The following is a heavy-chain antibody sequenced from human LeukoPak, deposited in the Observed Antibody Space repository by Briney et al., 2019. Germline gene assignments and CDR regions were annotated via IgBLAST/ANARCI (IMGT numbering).Heavy chain of an antibody. J-gene: IGHJ4*02. D-gene: IGHD4-17*01. V-gene: IGHV3-49*03. CDR1: GFTFGDYA. CDR3: TRGGDYGQDVYY. Sequence: GGSLRLSCTASGFTFGDYAVSWFRQAPGKGLEWVGFIRSKGYGGTTDYAASVKGRFTISRDDSKSIAYLQMNSLKTEDTAMYYCTRGGDYGQDVYYWGQGTLVTVSS. CDR2: IRSKGYGGTT.